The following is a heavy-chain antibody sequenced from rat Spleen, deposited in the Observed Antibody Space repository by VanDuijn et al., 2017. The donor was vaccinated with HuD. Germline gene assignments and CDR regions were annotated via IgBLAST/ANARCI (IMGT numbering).Heavy chain of an antibody. Sequence: QVQLKESGPGLVQPSQTLSLTCTVSGFSLTSYNVHWVRQPTGKGLEWIAAISSGGDTYYNSALKSRLSISRDTSKSQVFLKLNILQTEDTAIYYCTRDRDGSYYYGYFDYWGQGV. D-gene: IGHD1-12*02. CDR3: TRDRDGSYYYGYFDY. CDR1: GFSLTSYN. CDR2: ISSGGDT. V-gene: IGHV2-30*01. J-gene: IGHJ2*01.